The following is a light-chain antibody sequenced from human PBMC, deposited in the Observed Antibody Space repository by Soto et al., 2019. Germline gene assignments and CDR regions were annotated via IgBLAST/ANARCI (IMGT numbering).Light chain of an antibody. CDR1: SSDVGTYNY. Sequence: QSVLTQPASVSGSPGQPITIPGTGTSSDVGTYNYVSWYQQHPGKAPKVMIYDVSNRPSGVSNRFSGSKSGNTASLTISGLQAEDEADYYCSSYTGSSTSVIFGGGTKLTVL. V-gene: IGLV2-14*03. CDR3: SSYTGSSTSVI. J-gene: IGLJ2*01. CDR2: DVS.